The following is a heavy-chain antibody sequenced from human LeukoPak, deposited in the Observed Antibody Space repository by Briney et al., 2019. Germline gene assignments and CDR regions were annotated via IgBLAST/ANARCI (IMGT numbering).Heavy chain of an antibody. Sequence: GGSLRLSCAASGFTFSSYAVSWVRQAPGKGLEWVSAISGSGGSTYYADSVKGRFTISRDNSKNTLYLQMNSLRAEDTAVYYCAKGGTSIAARAYFGYWGQGTLVTVSS. J-gene: IGHJ4*02. V-gene: IGHV3-23*01. CDR2: ISGSGGST. D-gene: IGHD6-6*01. CDR1: GFTFSSYA. CDR3: AKGGTSIAARAYFGY.